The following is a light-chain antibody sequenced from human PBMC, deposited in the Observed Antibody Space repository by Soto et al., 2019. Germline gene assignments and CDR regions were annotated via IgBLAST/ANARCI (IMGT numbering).Light chain of an antibody. CDR1: QSVSTY. V-gene: IGKV3-11*01. CDR3: RQRAKWPPMYT. CDR2: GAS. Sequence: EIVLTQSPATLSLSPGERATLSCRASQSVSTYLAWYQQKPGQSPRLLISGASNRATGIPARFSGSGSGTDFTLTINTLEPEDFAVYYCRQRAKWPPMYTFGQGTKLEI. J-gene: IGKJ2*01.